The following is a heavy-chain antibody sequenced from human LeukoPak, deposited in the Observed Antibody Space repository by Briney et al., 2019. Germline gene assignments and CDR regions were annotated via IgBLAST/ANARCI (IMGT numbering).Heavy chain of an antibody. CDR2: IYSGGST. V-gene: IGHV3-53*01. CDR1: GFTVSSNY. D-gene: IGHD6-19*01. J-gene: IGHJ4*02. CDR3: ARSKYSSGLYYFDY. Sequence: GGSLGLSCAASGFTVSSNYMSWVRQAPGKGLEWVSVIYSGGSTYYADSVKGRFTISRDNSKNTLYLQMNSLRAEDTAVYYCARSKYSSGLYYFDYWGQGTLVTVSS.